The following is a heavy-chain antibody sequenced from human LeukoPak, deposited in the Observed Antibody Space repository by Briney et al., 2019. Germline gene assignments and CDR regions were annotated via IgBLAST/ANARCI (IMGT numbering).Heavy chain of an antibody. CDR2: IWYDGSNK. D-gene: IGHD3-9*01. J-gene: IGHJ4*02. V-gene: IGHV3-33*01. CDR3: TTPRLWLRGALGY. Sequence: GGSLRLSCAASGFTFSSYGMHWVRQAPGKGLEWVAVIWYDGSNKYYADSVKGRFTISRDNSKNTLYLQMNSLKTEDTAVYYCTTPRLWLRGALGYWGQGTLVTVTS. CDR1: GFTFSSYG.